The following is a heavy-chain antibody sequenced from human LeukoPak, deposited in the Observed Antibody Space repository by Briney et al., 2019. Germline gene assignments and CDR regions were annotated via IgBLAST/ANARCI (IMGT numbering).Heavy chain of an antibody. V-gene: IGHV3-23*01. Sequence: PGGSLRLSCAASGFTFSSYAMSWVRQAPGKGLEWVSAISGSGGSTYYADSVKGRFTISRDNSKNTLYLQMNSLRAEDTAVYYCAKDNSLSIIAARPDYGMDVWGQGTTVTVSS. CDR1: GFTFSSYA. CDR2: ISGSGGST. J-gene: IGHJ6*02. D-gene: IGHD6-6*01. CDR3: AKDNSLSIIAARPDYGMDV.